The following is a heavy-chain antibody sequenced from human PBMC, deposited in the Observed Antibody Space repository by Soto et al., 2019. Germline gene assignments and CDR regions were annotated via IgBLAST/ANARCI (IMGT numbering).Heavy chain of an antibody. Sequence: GGSLRLSCAASGFTFSTCSMNWVRQAPGRGLEWVSYISSTSSVIYYADSVKGRSTISRDNAENSLYLQVYSLRDEDTAVYYCVSSGSGPYASGFDLWGQGTMVTVSS. J-gene: IGHJ3*01. CDR2: ISSTSSVI. D-gene: IGHD6-19*01. CDR1: GFTFSTCS. V-gene: IGHV3-48*02. CDR3: VSSGSGPYASGFDL.